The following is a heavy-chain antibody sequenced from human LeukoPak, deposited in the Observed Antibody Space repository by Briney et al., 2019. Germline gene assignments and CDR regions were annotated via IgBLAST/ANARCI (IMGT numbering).Heavy chain of an antibody. Sequence: PSETLSLTCTVSGGSISSYYWSWIRQPPGKGLEWIGYIYYSGSTNYNPSLKSRVTISVDTSKNQFSLKLSSVTAADTAVYYCARVAGEGVDYWGQGTLVTVSS. CDR2: IYYSGST. CDR1: GGSISSYY. CDR3: ARVAGEGVDY. J-gene: IGHJ4*02. V-gene: IGHV4-59*01. D-gene: IGHD2-21*01.